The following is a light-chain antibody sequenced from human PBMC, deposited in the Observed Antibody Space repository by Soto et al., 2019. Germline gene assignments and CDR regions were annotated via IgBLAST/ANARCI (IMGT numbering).Light chain of an antibody. CDR2: DAS. CDR3: QQRSGPRLT. Sequence: EIVLTQSPATLSLSPGERATLSCRASQSVSSYLAWYQQKPGQAPRLLIYDASNRATGIPARFSGSGSGTDFTLTISSLEPEDFAVYYCQQRSGPRLTFGGGTKVEIK. J-gene: IGKJ4*01. CDR1: QSVSSY. V-gene: IGKV3-11*01.